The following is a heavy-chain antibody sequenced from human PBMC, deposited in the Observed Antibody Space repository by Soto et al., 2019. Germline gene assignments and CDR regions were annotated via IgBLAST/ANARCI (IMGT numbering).Heavy chain of an antibody. CDR2: INPLKGDT. CDR3: ARVKVPAAILGAFDL. CDR1: GYTFSIYG. D-gene: IGHD2-2*02. J-gene: IGHJ3*01. Sequence: ASVKVSCKASGYTFSIYGITWVRQAPGQGLDWMGWINPLKGDTKSAANFQDRVTMTTDTSTRTAYMELRSLRSDDTAVYYCARVKVPAAILGAFDLWGQGTLVTV. V-gene: IGHV1-18*01.